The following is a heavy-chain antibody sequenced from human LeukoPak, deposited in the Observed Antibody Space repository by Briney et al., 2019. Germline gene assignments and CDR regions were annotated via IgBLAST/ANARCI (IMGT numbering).Heavy chain of an antibody. D-gene: IGHD3-9*01. CDR2: IYYSGRT. Sequence: SETLSLTCTVSYGSISDISYYWGWIRQPPGKGLEWIGSIYYSGRTYYNSSLKSRVTISVDTSKNQFSLKVTSVTAADTAVYYCASAYYDILGGHFDSWGQGTLVTVSS. V-gene: IGHV4-39*07. CDR3: ASAYYDILGGHFDS. CDR1: YGSISDISYY. J-gene: IGHJ4*02.